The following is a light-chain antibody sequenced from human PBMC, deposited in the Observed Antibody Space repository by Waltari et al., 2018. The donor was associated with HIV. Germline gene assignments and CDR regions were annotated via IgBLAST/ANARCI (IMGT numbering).Light chain of an antibody. V-gene: IGKV1-9*01. CDR1: QGISSY. CDR3: QQLNSYPYT. J-gene: IGKJ2*01. Sequence: DLQLTQSPSFLSASVGDRVTITCRASQGISSYLAWYQQKPGQAPKLPIYAASTLQSGVPSRFICSGSGTEFTLTISSLQPEDCATYYCQQLNSYPYTFGQGTKLEIK. CDR2: AAS.